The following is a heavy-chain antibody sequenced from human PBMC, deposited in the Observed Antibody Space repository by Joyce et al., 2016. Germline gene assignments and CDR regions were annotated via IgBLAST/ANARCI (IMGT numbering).Heavy chain of an antibody. D-gene: IGHD3-16*01. J-gene: IGHJ6*02. CDR3: ARLGYRTFASSYFGMDF. Sequence: EVQLVQSETEVKKAGESLKNSCKASGYRFSKYYIGWVRQMPGKGLEWMGIIYPGDASTIYSPSRQGGVTISVDKSITTAYLQWSSLTTSDTAMYYCARLGYRTFASSYFGMDFWGQGTTVTVSS. CDR2: IYPGDAST. V-gene: IGHV5-51*01. CDR1: GYRFSKYY.